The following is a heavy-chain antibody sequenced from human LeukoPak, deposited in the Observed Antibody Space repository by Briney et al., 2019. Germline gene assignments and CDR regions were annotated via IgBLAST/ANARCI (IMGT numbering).Heavy chain of an antibody. D-gene: IGHD3-3*01. CDR1: GFTFSSYA. CDR3: ARGPLYDFWSGKPDFDY. CDR2: IWYDGSNK. Sequence: PGGSLRLSCAASGFTFSSYAMHWVRQAPGKGLEWVAVIWYDGSNKYYADSVKGRFTISRDNSKNTLYLQMNSLRAEDTAVYYCARGPLYDFWSGKPDFDYWGQGTLVTVSS. J-gene: IGHJ4*02. V-gene: IGHV3-33*08.